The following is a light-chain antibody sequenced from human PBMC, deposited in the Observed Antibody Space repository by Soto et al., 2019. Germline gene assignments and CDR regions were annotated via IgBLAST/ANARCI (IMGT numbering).Light chain of an antibody. Sequence: IQITQSPSTLSVSVGEIVTITCRASQTISSWLAWYQQKPGKAPKLLIYKASTLKSGVPSRFSGSGSGTEFTLTISSLQPDDFATYYCQHYNSYSEAFGQGTKVDIK. J-gene: IGKJ1*01. V-gene: IGKV1-5*03. CDR3: QHYNSYSEA. CDR2: KAS. CDR1: QTISSW.